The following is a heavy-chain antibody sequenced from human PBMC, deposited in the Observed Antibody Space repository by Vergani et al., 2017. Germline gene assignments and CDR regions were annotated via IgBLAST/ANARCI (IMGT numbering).Heavy chain of an antibody. CDR1: GFTLSNYD. D-gene: IGHD1-1*01. CDR3: ATKSXGTPGCQIGYFRE. CDR2: IQFDGSNQ. Sequence: QVQLVESGGGVVQRGGSLRLSCATSGFTLSNYDMQWIRQGPGKGLEFVAFIQFDGSNQYYADSVKGRFTLSRDFSKNTLYLHMNSLRTDDTAVYYCATKSXGTPGCQIGYFREWGQGTLVTVSS. J-gene: IGHJ1*01. V-gene: IGHV3-30*02.